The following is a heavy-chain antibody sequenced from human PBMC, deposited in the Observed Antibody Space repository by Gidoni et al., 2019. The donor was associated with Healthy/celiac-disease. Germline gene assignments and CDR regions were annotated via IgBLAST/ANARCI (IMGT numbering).Heavy chain of an antibody. CDR1: GGSFSDYY. D-gene: IGHD6-6*01. J-gene: IGHJ5*02. Sequence: QVQLQQWGAGLLKPSETLSLTCAVYGGSFSDYYWSWIRQPPGKGLEWIGEINHSGSSNYNPSLKSRVTMSVDTSKNQFSLKLSSVTAADTALYFCARGYSSSGFSWFDPWGQGTLVTVSS. V-gene: IGHV4-34*01. CDR3: ARGYSSSGFSWFDP. CDR2: INHSGSS.